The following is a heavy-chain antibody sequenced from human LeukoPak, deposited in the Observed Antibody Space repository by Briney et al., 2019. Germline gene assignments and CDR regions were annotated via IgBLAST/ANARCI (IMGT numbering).Heavy chain of an antibody. CDR3: ARDSVRLATIWYYFDY. J-gene: IGHJ4*02. Sequence: ASETLSLTCAVYGGSFSGYYWSWIRQPPGKGLEWIGEINHSGSTNYNPSLKSRVTISVDTSKNQFSLKLSSVTAADTAVYYCARDSVRLATIWYYFDYWGQGTLVTVSS. D-gene: IGHD1-26*01. V-gene: IGHV4-34*01. CDR2: INHSGST. CDR1: GGSFSGYY.